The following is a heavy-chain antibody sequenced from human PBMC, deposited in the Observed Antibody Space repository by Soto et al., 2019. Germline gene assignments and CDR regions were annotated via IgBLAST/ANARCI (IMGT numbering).Heavy chain of an antibody. V-gene: IGHV3-30*18. J-gene: IGHJ3*02. CDR1: GFTFSSYG. CDR2: ISYDGSNK. Sequence: GGSLRLSCAASGFTFSSYGMHWVRQAPGKGLEWVAVISYDGSNKYYADSVKGRFTISRDNSKNTLYLQMNSLRAEDTAVYYCAKSSGGSYFRDAFDIWYQGTMLTVSS. D-gene: IGHD1-26*01. CDR3: AKSSGGSYFRDAFDI.